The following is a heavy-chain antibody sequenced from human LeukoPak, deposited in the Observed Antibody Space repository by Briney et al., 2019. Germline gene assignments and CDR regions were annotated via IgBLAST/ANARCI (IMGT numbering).Heavy chain of an antibody. CDR3: ARDAPIVVVPAAPYYYYYYMDV. D-gene: IGHD2-2*01. V-gene: IGHV3-11*01. CDR2: ISSSGSTI. Sequence: PGGSLRLSCAASGFTFSDYYMSRIRQAPGKGLEWVSYISSSGSTIYYADSVKGRFTISRDNAKNSLYLQMNSLRAEDTAVYYCARDAPIVVVPAAPYYYYYYMDVWGKGTTVTVSS. CDR1: GFTFSDYY. J-gene: IGHJ6*03.